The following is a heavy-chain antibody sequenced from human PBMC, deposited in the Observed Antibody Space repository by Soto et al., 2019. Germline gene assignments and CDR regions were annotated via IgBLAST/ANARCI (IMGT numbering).Heavy chain of an antibody. J-gene: IGHJ4*02. CDR2: IYSGGRT. Sequence: EVQLVESGGGLVQPGGSLRLSCAASGFTVGNNYMNWLRQAPGKGLVWVSAIYSGGRTDYADSVKGRFTICRDSSKNTLFLQMNSVRAEDTAIYYCAARGVAAPRWGQGTLVTVSS. CDR1: GFTVGNNY. D-gene: IGHD6-19*01. CDR3: AARGVAAPR. V-gene: IGHV3-66*01.